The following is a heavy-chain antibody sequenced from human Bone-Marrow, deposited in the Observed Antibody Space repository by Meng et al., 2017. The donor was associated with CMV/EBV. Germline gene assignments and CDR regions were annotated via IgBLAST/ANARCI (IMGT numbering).Heavy chain of an antibody. J-gene: IGHJ4*02. CDR1: GFSFSRYA. V-gene: IGHV3-23*03. CDR2: IYSGGSST. D-gene: IGHD3-22*01. Sequence: SGFSFSRYAMSWVRQAPGKGLEWVSVIYSGGSSTYYADSVKGRFTISRDNSKNTLYLQMNSLRAEDTAVYYCAKVSYYYDSSGYSFDYWGQGTLVTVSS. CDR3: AKVSYYYDSSGYSFDY.